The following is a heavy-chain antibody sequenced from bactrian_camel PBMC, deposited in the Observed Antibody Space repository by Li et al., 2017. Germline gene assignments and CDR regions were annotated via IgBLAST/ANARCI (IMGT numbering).Heavy chain of an antibody. CDR1: LYIYSSYC. J-gene: IGHJ4*01. Sequence: QLVESGGGSVQAGGSLRLSCEISLYIYSSYCMGWFRQAPGKEREAVAAHYTGTATTYVADSVKGRFAISEDNAKNVLYLQMNNLKPEDTAMYYCAADPSYGIRVWILLHFGSIEYWGQGTQVTVS. CDR3: AADPSYGIRVWILLHFGSIEY. V-gene: IGHV3S1*01. D-gene: IGHD2*01. CDR2: HYTGTATT.